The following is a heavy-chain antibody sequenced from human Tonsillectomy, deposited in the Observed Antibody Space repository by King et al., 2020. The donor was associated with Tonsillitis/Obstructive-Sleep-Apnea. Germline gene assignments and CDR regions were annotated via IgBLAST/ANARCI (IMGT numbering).Heavy chain of an antibody. CDR2: IIPILGLA. D-gene: IGHD1-1*01. CDR3: ARVTVNTAWNWFDP. V-gene: IGHV1-69*09. J-gene: IGHJ5*02. Sequence: EQLVQSGAEVKMPGSSVKVSCKASGGTLSSYAIGWVRQVPGQGLEWVGRIIPILGLANYAQKYQDRVVITADKSTGTAYMELSSLRSDDTAIYYCARVTVNTAWNWFDPWGQGTLVTVSS. CDR1: GGTLSSYA.